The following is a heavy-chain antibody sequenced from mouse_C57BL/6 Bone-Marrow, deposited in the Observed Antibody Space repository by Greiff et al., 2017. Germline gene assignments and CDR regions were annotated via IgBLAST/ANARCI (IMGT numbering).Heavy chain of an antibody. CDR1: GYPFTSYW. Sequence: VQLQQPGTDLVKPGASVMLSCKSSGYPFTSYWMHWVKQRPGQGLEWIGNINHSNGGTNYNEKFTSKATLTVDKSSSTADMQLSSLTSEDSAVYYCAGRTGTREFAYWGQGTLVTVSA. CDR3: AGRTGTREFAY. CDR2: INHSNGGT. D-gene: IGHD4-1*01. J-gene: IGHJ3*01. V-gene: IGHV1-53*01.